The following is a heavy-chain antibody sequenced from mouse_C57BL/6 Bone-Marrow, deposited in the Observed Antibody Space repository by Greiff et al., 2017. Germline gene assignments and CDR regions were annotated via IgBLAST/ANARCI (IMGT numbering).Heavy chain of an antibody. CDR1: GYAFSSSW. CDR3: ARWHYGSSDAMDY. D-gene: IGHD1-1*01. CDR2: IYPGDGDT. J-gene: IGHJ4*01. Sequence: VMLVESGPELVKPGASVKISCKASGYAFSSSWMNWVKQRPGKGLEWIGRIYPGDGDTNYNGKFKGKATLTADKSSSTAYMQLSSLTSEDSAVYFCARWHYGSSDAMDYWGQGTSVTVSS. V-gene: IGHV1-82*01.